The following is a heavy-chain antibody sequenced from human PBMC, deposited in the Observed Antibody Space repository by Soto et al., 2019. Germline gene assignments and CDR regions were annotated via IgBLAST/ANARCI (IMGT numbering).Heavy chain of an antibody. CDR1: GGSVSGYF. CDR3: ARDSHDILTGPPCLWYFDI. D-gene: IGHD3-9*01. V-gene: IGHV4-34*01. J-gene: IGHJ2*01. Sequence: QVQLQQWGAGPLRPLETLSLTCGVSGGSVSGYFCAWIRHPPQQGLELIGEINDRGSVNYNPSLKSRSSISVAMYKNHYFLHLRFATAADAAMYYCARDSHDILTGPPCLWYFDIWGRGTLVTVSS. CDR2: INDRGSV.